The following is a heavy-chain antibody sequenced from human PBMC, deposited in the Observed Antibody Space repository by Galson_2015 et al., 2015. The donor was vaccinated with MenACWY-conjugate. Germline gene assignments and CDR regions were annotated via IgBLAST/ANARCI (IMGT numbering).Heavy chain of an antibody. CDR1: GGSIYGDAYW. D-gene: IGHD3-10*01. CDR2: IHYSETT. Sequence: SETLSLTCTVSGGSIYGDAYWWAWIRQPPGKGLEWIASIHYSETTHYSPSLKSRVSISVDTSKNQFSLKLSSVTAADTTVYYCARLPRGINLMVEGSWGQG. J-gene: IGHJ5*02. CDR3: ARLPRGINLMVEGS. V-gene: IGHV4-39*01.